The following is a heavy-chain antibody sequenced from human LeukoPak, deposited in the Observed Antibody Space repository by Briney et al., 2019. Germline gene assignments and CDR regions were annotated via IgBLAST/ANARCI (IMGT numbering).Heavy chain of an antibody. CDR2: IYYSGST. Sequence: SETLSLTCTVSGGSISSYYWSWIRQPPGKGLERIGYIYYSGSTNYNPSLKSRVTISVDTSKNQFSLKLSSVTAADTAVYYCARAGFQWLDFDYWGQGTLVTVSS. V-gene: IGHV4-59*01. CDR3: ARAGFQWLDFDY. J-gene: IGHJ4*02. D-gene: IGHD6-19*01. CDR1: GGSISSYY.